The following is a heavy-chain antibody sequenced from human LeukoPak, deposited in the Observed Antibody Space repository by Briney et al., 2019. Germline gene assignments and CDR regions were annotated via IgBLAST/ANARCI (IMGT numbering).Heavy chain of an antibody. CDR2: ISSDSSSFK. CDR1: GFTFSSYH. D-gene: IGHD1-20*01. Sequence: GGSLRLSCAASGFTFSSYHFHWVRQAPGKGLEWVSSISSDSSSFKYYAHSVQGRFTISRDNARNSMYLQMNCLRAEDTAVYYCARGTNWSPLDFDYWGQGSLVTVSS. V-gene: IGHV3-21*04. J-gene: IGHJ4*02. CDR3: ARGTNWSPLDFDY.